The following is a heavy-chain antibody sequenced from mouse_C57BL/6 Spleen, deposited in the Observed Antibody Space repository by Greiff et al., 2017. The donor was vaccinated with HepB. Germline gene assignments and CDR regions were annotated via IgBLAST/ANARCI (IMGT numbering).Heavy chain of an antibody. CDR3: ARGGVVADY. V-gene: IGHV1-42*01. J-gene: IGHJ2*01. CDR2: INPSTGGT. Sequence: EVKLMESGPELVKPGASVKISCKASGYSFTGYYMNWVKQSPEKSLEWIGEINPSTGGTTYNQKFKAKATLTVDKSSSTAYMQLKSLTSEDSAVYYCARGGVVADYWGQGTTLTVSS. D-gene: IGHD1-1*01. CDR1: GYSFTGYY.